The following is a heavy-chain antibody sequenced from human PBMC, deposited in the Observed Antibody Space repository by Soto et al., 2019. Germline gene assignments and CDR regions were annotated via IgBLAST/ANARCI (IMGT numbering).Heavy chain of an antibody. CDR2: ITPSSADI. J-gene: IGHJ4*02. CDR1: GFTFSTYI. V-gene: IGHV3-21*01. Sequence: LRLSCAASGFTFSTYIMHWVRQAPGRGLEWVSLITPSSADIDYADSMKGRFSVSRDNTKNLLYLQMNSLRAEDTAVYFCVRDRGQIDYDSTGYYATFDFWGQGAQVTVS. CDR3: VRDRGQIDYDSTGYYATFDF. D-gene: IGHD3-22*01.